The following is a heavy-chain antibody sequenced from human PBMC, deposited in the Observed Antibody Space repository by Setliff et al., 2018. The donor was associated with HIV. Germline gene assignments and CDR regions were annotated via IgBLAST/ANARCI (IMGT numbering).Heavy chain of an antibody. CDR3: AKDQVGYSYGHYYYYMDV. CDR2: IYSGGSTT. V-gene: IGHV3-23*03. J-gene: IGHJ6*03. D-gene: IGHD5-18*01. Sequence: PGGSLRLSCAASGFTFSSYAMSWVRQAPGKGLEWVSVIYSGGSTTYYADSVKGRFTISRDNSKNTLYLQMNSLRAEDTAIYYCAKDQVGYSYGHYYYYMDVWGKGTTVPSP. CDR1: GFTFSSYA.